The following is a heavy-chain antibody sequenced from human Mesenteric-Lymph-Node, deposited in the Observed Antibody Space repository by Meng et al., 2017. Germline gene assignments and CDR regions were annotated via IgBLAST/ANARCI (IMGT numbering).Heavy chain of an antibody. Sequence: QGQLVESGGGVVQPGRSLSLSCAASGFAFSSYGMHWVRQARGKGLEWVALISHDGSNKYYADSVKGRFTVSRDNSKNTLYLQMNSQTTEDTAVYYCAGGYSYGDYWGQGTLVTVSS. J-gene: IGHJ4*02. CDR1: GFAFSSYG. CDR3: AGGYSYGDY. D-gene: IGHD5-18*01. CDR2: ISHDGSNK. V-gene: IGHV3-30*03.